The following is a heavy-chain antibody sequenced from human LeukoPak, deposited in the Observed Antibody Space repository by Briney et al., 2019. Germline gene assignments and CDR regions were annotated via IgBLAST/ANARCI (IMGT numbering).Heavy chain of an antibody. J-gene: IGHJ4*02. Sequence: GGSLRLSCAASGFTFTRYSMNWVRQAPGKGLEWVSSISSSSDYIHYADSVKGRFTVSRDNAKNSLYLQMNSLRAEDTAVYYCARGRGYSSSWYFNFDYWGQGTLVTVSS. CDR1: GFTFTRYS. V-gene: IGHV3-21*01. CDR2: ISSSSDYI. CDR3: ARGRGYSSSWYFNFDY. D-gene: IGHD6-13*01.